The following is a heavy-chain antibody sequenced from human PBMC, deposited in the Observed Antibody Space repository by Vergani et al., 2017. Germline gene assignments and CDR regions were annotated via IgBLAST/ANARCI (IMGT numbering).Heavy chain of an antibody. D-gene: IGHD3-3*01. CDR2: INAGNGNT. Sequence: QVQLVQSGAEVKKPGASVKVSCKASGYTFTSYAMHWVRQAPGQRLEWMGWINAGNGNTKYSQKFQGRVTITRDTSASTAYMELSSLRSEDTAVYYCARELYYDFWSGPLYYYYGMDVWGQGTTVTVSS. CDR3: ARELYYDFWSGPLYYYYGMDV. J-gene: IGHJ6*02. CDR1: GYTFTSYA. V-gene: IGHV1-3*01.